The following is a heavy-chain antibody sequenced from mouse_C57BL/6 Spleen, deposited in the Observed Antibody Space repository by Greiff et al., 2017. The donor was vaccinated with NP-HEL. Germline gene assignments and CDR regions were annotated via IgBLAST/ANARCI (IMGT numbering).Heavy chain of an antibody. CDR3: AREIYDGYYVAWFAY. CDR2: INPSNGGT. Sequence: QVQLQQPGTELVKPGASVKLSCKASGYTFTSYWMHWVKQRPGQGLEWIGNINPSNGGTNYNEKFKSKATLTVDKSSSTAYMQLSSLTSEDSAVYYCAREIYDGYYVAWFAYRGQGTLVTVAA. CDR1: GYTFTSYW. J-gene: IGHJ3*01. D-gene: IGHD2-3*01. V-gene: IGHV1-53*01.